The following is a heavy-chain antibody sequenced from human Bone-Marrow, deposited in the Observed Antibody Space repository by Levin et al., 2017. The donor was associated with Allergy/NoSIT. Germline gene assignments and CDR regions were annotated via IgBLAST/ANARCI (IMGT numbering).Heavy chain of an antibody. J-gene: IGHJ4*02. V-gene: IGHV1-2*02. Sequence: WASVKVSCKASGYSFTGYYMHWVRQAPGQGLEWMGWINPNSGSTNYAQKFQGRVTMTRDTSISTAYMELSRLRSDDTAVYYCARDGYDSDWDYYNIDYFDYWGQGTLVTVSS. CDR1: GYSFTGYY. D-gene: IGHD1-7*01. CDR2: INPNSGST. CDR3: ARDGYDSDWDYYNIDYFDY.